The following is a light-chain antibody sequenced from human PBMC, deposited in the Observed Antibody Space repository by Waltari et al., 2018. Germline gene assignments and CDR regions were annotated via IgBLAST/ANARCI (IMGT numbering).Light chain of an antibody. CDR2: TNS. J-gene: IGLJ1*01. Sequence: QSVLTQPPSVSGAPGQRVTISCTGSSSNIGAGYDVHWYQQLPGTAPKLRTHTNSNRPSGVPGRFAGSKSGTSASLAITGLQAEDEADYYCQSYDSSLSGSYVFGTGTKVTVL. V-gene: IGLV1-40*01. CDR3: QSYDSSLSGSYV. CDR1: SSNIGAGYD.